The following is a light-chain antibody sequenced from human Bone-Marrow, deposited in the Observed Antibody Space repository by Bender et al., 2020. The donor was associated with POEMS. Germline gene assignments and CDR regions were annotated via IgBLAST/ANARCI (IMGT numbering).Light chain of an antibody. CDR1: SSDVGSYNR. V-gene: IGLV2-23*02. CDR2: EVS. CDR3: VAWDASLNGWV. J-gene: IGLJ3*02. Sequence: QSALTQPASVSGSPGQSITISCTGTSSDVGSYNRVSWYQQHPGKAPKLMISEVSKRPSGVSDRFTGSKSGNTASLTISGLQSDDEAIYFCVAWDASLNGWVFGGGTKLTVL.